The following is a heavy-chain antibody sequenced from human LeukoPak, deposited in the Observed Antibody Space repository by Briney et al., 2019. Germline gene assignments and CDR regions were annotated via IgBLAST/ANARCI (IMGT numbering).Heavy chain of an antibody. Sequence: TLSLTCAVSGGSISSGGYSWSWIRQPPGKGLEWIGYIYHSGSTYYNPSLKSRVTISVDRSKNQFSLKLSSVTAADTAVYYCARAYYYDSSGYEVYFDYWGQGTLVTVSS. D-gene: IGHD3-22*01. CDR3: ARAYYYDSSGYEVYFDY. CDR1: GGSISSGGYS. J-gene: IGHJ4*02. CDR2: IYHSGST. V-gene: IGHV4-30-2*01.